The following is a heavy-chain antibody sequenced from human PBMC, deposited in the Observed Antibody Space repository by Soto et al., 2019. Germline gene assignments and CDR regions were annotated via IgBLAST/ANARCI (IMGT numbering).Heavy chain of an antibody. D-gene: IGHD3-3*01. CDR2: ISSDGNKI. Sequence: PGGSLRLSCAASGFTSSSFVLHWVRQAPGKGLEWVSLISSDGNKIYYADSVKGRFTISRDNSQNTLYLQMNSLRAEDTAVYYCARDKRDLRFLEWSYYFDYWGQGTLVTVSS. CDR1: GFTSSSFV. J-gene: IGHJ4*02. V-gene: IGHV3-30-3*01. CDR3: ARDKRDLRFLEWSYYFDY.